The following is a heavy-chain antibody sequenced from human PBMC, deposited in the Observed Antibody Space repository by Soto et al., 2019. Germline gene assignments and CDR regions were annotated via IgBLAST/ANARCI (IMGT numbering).Heavy chain of an antibody. J-gene: IGHJ4*02. V-gene: IGHV3-21*04. CDR1: GFTFTRYS. D-gene: IGHD6-19*01. Sequence: AALRLSCAASGFTFTRYSMNWVRQAPGKGLEWVSSISSTTNYIYYGDSMKGRFTISRDNSRDTLFLQMNSLTADDTAVYYCAKATTNGGWFNPFDSWGQGALVTVSS. CDR2: ISSTTNYI. CDR3: AKATTNGGWFNPFDS.